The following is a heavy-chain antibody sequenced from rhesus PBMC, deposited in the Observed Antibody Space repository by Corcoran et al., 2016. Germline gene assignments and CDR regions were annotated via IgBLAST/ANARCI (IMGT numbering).Heavy chain of an antibody. CDR1: GGSISSNY. Sequence: QLQLQGSGPGLVKPSETLSVTCAVSGGSISSNYWSWIRQPPGKGLEWIGRIDGCGSSHNYSPSYKSRVTLSVDTAKNQLSRKLSSVTAADTAVYYCARLTNTVTPFDYWGQGVLVTVSS. CDR2: IDGCGSSH. J-gene: IGHJ4*01. V-gene: IGHV4-169*01. CDR3: ARLTNTVTPFDY. D-gene: IGHD4-23*01.